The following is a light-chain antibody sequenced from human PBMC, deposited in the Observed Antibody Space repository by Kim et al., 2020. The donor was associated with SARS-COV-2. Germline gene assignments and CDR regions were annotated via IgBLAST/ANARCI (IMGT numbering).Light chain of an antibody. CDR1: QSVLDSSRNRNY. V-gene: IGKV4-1*01. J-gene: IGKJ2*01. CDR2: WAS. Sequence: IVMTQSPDSLAVSLGERATINCKSSQSVLDSSRNRNYLAWFQQKPGQPPKLLIYWASSRESGVPDRFSGSGSGTDFTLTISSLQAEDVAFYFCLQYSGAPPYTFGQGTKLEI. CDR3: LQYSGAPPYT.